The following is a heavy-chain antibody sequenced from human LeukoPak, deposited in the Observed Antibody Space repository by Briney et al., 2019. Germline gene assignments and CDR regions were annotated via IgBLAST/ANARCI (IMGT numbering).Heavy chain of an antibody. Sequence: SETLSLTCAVYGGSFSGYYWSWIRQPPGKGLEWIGEINHSGGTNYNPSLKSRVTISVDTSKNQFSLKLSSVTAADTAVYYCARGGGYSSFGYWGQGTLVTVSS. CDR2: INHSGGT. D-gene: IGHD5-18*01. CDR1: GGSFSGYY. V-gene: IGHV4-34*01. CDR3: ARGGGYSSFGY. J-gene: IGHJ4*02.